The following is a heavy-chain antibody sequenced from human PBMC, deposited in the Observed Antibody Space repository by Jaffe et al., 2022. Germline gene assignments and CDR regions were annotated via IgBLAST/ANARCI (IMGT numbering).Heavy chain of an antibody. D-gene: IGHD3-3*01. CDR3: AKDILIGRSYYDFWSGYPSGDDAFDI. J-gene: IGHJ3*02. V-gene: IGHV3-23*01. CDR2: ISGSGGST. CDR1: GFTFSSYA. Sequence: EVQLLESGGGLVQPGGSLRLSCAASGFTFSSYAMSWVRQAPGKGLEWVSAISGSGGSTYYADSVKGRFTISRDNSKNTLYLQMNSLRAEDTAVYYCAKDILIGRSYYDFWSGYPSGDDAFDIWGQGTMVTVSS.